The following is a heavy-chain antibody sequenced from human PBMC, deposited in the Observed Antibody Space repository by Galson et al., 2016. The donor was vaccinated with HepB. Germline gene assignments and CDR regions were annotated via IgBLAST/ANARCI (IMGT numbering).Heavy chain of an antibody. Sequence: SLRLSCAASGFVVSSTYMSWVRQAPGKGLEWVSAIYSGDGTDYADSVKGRFTISRDNSENTLFLEMNSLRAEDTAVYYCAKTPDGRGQWLPNWYFDFWGRGTLVIVSS. CDR1: GFVVSSTY. J-gene: IGHJ2*01. D-gene: IGHD6-19*01. CDR2: IYSGDGT. CDR3: AKTPDGRGQWLPNWYFDF. V-gene: IGHV3-53*01.